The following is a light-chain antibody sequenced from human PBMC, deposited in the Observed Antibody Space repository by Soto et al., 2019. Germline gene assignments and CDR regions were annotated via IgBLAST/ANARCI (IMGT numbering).Light chain of an antibody. V-gene: IGKV3-20*01. CDR1: QGVSSSF. CDR2: AAS. Sequence: EIVLTQSPGTLSLSPGERATLSCRASQGVSSSFVAWYQHKPGQAPRLLIYAASSRATDIPDRFSGSGSGADFTLTISRLEPEDFAVYYCQLYGNSPWTFGQGTKVVIK. J-gene: IGKJ1*01. CDR3: QLYGNSPWT.